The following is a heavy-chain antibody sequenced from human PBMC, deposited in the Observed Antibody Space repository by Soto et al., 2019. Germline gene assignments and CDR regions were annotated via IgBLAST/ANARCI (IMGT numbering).Heavy chain of an antibody. Sequence: PSETLSLPCTVSGGSISSGGYYWSWIRQHPGKGLEWIGYIYHSGSTYYNPSLKSRVTISVDTSKNHFSLKLSSVTAADTAVYFCARDGGSQGYGMDVWGQGTRVTVST. CDR3: ARDGGSQGYGMDV. CDR2: IYHSGST. D-gene: IGHD1-26*01. V-gene: IGHV4-31*03. J-gene: IGHJ6*01. CDR1: GGSISSGGYY.